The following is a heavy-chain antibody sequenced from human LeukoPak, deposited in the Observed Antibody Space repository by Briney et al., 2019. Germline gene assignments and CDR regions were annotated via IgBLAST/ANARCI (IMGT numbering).Heavy chain of an antibody. CDR2: INTDGSST. V-gene: IGHV3-74*01. CDR3: AKDIDSSGWYYFDY. CDR1: GFTFSNYW. D-gene: IGHD6-19*01. Sequence: GGSLRLSCAASGFTFSNYWMDWVRQAPGKGLVWVSRINTDGSSTNYADSVKGRFTISRDNAKNSLYLQMNSLRAEDTALYYCAKDIDSSGWYYFDYWGQGTLVTVSS. J-gene: IGHJ4*02.